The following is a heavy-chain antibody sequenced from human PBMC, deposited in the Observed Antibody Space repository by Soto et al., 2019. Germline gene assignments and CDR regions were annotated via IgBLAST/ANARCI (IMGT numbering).Heavy chain of an antibody. Sequence: QVQLQESGPGLVKPSQTLSLTCTVSGGSISSGDYYWSWIRQPPGKGLEWIGYIYYSGSTYYNPSLKSRVTISVDTSKNQFSRKLSSVTAADTAVYYCARIDLYGYYGTGYWGQGTLVTVSS. D-gene: IGHD3-10*01. CDR3: ARIDLYGYYGTGY. J-gene: IGHJ4*02. CDR1: GGSISSGDYY. CDR2: IYYSGST. V-gene: IGHV4-30-4*01.